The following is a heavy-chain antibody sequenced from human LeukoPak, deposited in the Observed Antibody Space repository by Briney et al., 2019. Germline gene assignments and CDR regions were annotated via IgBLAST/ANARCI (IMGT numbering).Heavy chain of an antibody. CDR2: ISSNGGST. D-gene: IGHD5-24*01. J-gene: IGHJ6*03. Sequence: QSGGSLRLSCAASGFTFSSYAMHWVRQAPGKGLEYVSAISSNGGSTYYANSVKGRFTISRDNSKNTLYLQMGSLRAEDMAVYYCARGGGYNSKFVNGGHYYMDVWGKGTTVTISS. CDR1: GFTFSSYA. V-gene: IGHV3-64*01. CDR3: ARGGGYNSKFVNGGHYYMDV.